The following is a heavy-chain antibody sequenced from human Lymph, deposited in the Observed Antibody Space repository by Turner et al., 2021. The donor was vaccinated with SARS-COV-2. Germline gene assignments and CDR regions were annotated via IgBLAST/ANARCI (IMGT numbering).Heavy chain of an antibody. D-gene: IGHD2-2*01. CDR1: GLTFSSYV. Sequence: QVQLVESGGGVVQPGRSLRRSFATSGLTFSSYVRHWVRQAPGKGLEWVAVISYDGSNKYYADSVKGRFTISRDYSKNTLYLQMNSLRAEDTAIYYCARGVPEFDSWGQGTLVTVSS. V-gene: IGHV3-30*04. J-gene: IGHJ5*01. CDR3: ARGVPEFDS. CDR2: ISYDGSNK.